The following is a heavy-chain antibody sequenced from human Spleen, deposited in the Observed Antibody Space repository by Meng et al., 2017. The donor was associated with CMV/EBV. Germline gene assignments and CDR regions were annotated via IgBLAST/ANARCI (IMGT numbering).Heavy chain of an antibody. CDR2: ISGSGGGT. Sequence: GESLKISCAASGFTFSSYAMNWVRQAPGKGLEWVSAISGSGGGTYYATSVKGRFTISRDNSKNTLYLQMSSLRAEDTAVYYCAKNPPSDLWGRGTLVTVSS. CDR1: GFTFSSYA. V-gene: IGHV3-23*01. J-gene: IGHJ2*01. CDR3: AKNPPSDL.